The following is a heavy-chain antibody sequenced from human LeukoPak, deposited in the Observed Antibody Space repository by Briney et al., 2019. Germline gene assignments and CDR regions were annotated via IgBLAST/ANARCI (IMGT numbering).Heavy chain of an antibody. CDR1: GGSINNYY. CDR3: ARDFFGDFDY. D-gene: IGHD2/OR15-2a*01. Sequence: SGTLSLTCTVSGGSINNYYWSWIRQPPGKGLEWIGYIQYGGRTYYSPSLKSRVTISMDLSKIQFSLKMSSVTAADTAVYYCARDFFGDFDYWGQGILVTVSS. V-gene: IGHV4-59*01. J-gene: IGHJ4*02. CDR2: IQYGGRT.